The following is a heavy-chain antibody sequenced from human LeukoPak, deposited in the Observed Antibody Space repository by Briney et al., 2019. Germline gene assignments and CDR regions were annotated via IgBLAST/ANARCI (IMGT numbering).Heavy chain of an antibody. J-gene: IGHJ6*02. CDR1: GYTFTGYY. CDR2: INPNSGGT. V-gene: IGHV1-2*02. CDR3: ATPRGDYYYGMDV. Sequence: ASVKVSCKASGYTFTGYYMHWVRQAPGQGLEWMGWINPNSGGTNYAQKFQGRVTMTRDTSISTAYMELSRLRSDDTAVYYCATPRGDYYYGMDVWGQGTTVTVSS.